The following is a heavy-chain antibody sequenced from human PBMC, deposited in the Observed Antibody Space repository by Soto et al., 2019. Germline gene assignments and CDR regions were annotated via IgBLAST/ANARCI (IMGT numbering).Heavy chain of an antibody. CDR2: IYSGGST. J-gene: IGHJ6*03. CDR1: GFTVSSNY. Sequence: GGSLRLSCAASGFTVSSNYMSWVRQAPGKGLEWVSVIYSGGSTYYTDSVKGRFTISRDNSKNTLYLQMNSLRAEDTAVYYCASMEKSMVRGGTPPYYYYYYMDVWGKGTTVTVSS. D-gene: IGHD3-10*01. CDR3: ASMEKSMVRGGTPPYYYYYYMDV. V-gene: IGHV3-66*01.